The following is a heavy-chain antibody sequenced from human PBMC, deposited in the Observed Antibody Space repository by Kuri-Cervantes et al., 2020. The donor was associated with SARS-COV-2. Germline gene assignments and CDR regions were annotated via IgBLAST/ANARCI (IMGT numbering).Heavy chain of an antibody. Sequence: GESLKIYCVASGFAFERVAMHWVRQAPGRGLEWVAVISSDGSFRYYADSHSRRFSVARDNSRNTLYLQMHRLTVEDTAVYFCARRLSVYCGFFDYGMDLWGQGTTVTVSS. CDR3: ARRLSVYCGFFDYGMDL. CDR2: ISSDGSFR. J-gene: IGHJ6*02. CDR1: GFAFERVA. D-gene: IGHD2-21*01. V-gene: IGHV3-33*08.